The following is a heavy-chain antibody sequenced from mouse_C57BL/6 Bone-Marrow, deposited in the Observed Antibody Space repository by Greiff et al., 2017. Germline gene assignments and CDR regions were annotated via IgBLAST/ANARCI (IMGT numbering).Heavy chain of an antibody. CDR3: ARLRDLLLRYFDY. CDR2: IDPNSGGT. J-gene: IGHJ2*01. V-gene: IGHV1-72*01. Sequence: VQLQQPGAELVKPGASVKLSCKASGYTFTSYWMHWVKQRPGRGLEWIGRIDPNSGGTKYNEKFKSKTTLTVDKPSSTAYMQLSSLTSEDSAVYYCARLRDLLLRYFDYWGQGTTLTVSS. CDR1: GYTFTSYW. D-gene: IGHD1-1*01.